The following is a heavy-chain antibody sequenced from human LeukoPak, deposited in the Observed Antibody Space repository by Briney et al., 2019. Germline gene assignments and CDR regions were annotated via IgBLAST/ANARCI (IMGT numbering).Heavy chain of an antibody. D-gene: IGHD6-6*01. V-gene: IGHV1-69*13. J-gene: IGHJ4*02. CDR2: IIPIFGTA. CDR3: ASGREYSSSFHFIY. CDR1: GGTFSSYA. Sequence: SVKVSCKASGGTFSSYAISWVRQAPGQGLEWMGGIIPIFGTANYAQKFQGRVTITADESTSTAYMELSSLRSEDTAVYYCASGREYSSSFHFIYWGQGTLVTVS.